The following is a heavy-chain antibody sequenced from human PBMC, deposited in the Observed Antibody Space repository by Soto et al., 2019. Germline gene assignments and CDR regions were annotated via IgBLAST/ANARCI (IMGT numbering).Heavy chain of an antibody. D-gene: IGHD3-3*01. CDR2: ISGSGGST. CDR3: ARTPSVYDFWSGYYGGSEYFDY. J-gene: IGHJ4*02. CDR1: GFTFSSYA. Sequence: PVGSLRLSCAASGFTFSSYAMSWVRQAPGKGLEWVSAISGSGGSTYYADSVKGRFTISRDNSKNTLYLQMNSLRAEDTAVYYCARTPSVYDFWSGYYGGSEYFDYWGQGTLVT. V-gene: IGHV3-23*01.